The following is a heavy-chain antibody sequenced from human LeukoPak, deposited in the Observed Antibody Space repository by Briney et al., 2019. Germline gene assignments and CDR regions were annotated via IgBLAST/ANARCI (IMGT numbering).Heavy chain of an antibody. Sequence: GGSLRLTCAASGRTISSDANSWIRQAPGKGLEWVSGISGNGGGTYYADSVKGRFTISRDNSKNTLYLQMNSLRVGDTAVYYCAKSFGYSRSWFNNWGQGTLVTVSS. V-gene: IGHV3-23*01. CDR2: ISGNGGGT. CDR3: AKSFGYSRSWFNN. D-gene: IGHD6-13*01. CDR1: GRTISSDA. J-gene: IGHJ4*02.